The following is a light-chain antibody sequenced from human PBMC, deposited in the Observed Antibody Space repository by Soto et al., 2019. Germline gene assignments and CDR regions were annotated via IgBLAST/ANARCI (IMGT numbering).Light chain of an antibody. CDR1: QSVSSSR. CDR2: GAS. V-gene: IGKV3D-20*02. J-gene: IGKJ1*01. Sequence: EIVLTQSPGTLSLSPGERATLSCRASQSVSSSRLAWYRQKPGQAPRLLIYGASSRATGIPDRFSGSGSGTDFTLTISSLEPEDLAVYFCQQRSNWPRTFGQGTKVDI. CDR3: QQRSNWPRT.